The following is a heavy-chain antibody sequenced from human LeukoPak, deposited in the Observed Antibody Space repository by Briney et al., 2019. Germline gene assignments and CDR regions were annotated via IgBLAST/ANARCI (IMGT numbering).Heavy chain of an antibody. CDR2: IYYSGST. V-gene: IGHV4-59*01. J-gene: IGHJ4*02. CDR3: ARIDPDGRYFAY. D-gene: IGHD5-24*01. CDR1: GGSISSYY. Sequence: SETLSLTCTVSGGSISSYYWSWIRQPPGKGLEWIGYIYYSGSTTYNPSLKSRVTVSVDTSKNQFSLKLISVTVADTAVYYCARIDPDGRYFAYWGQGTRVTVAS.